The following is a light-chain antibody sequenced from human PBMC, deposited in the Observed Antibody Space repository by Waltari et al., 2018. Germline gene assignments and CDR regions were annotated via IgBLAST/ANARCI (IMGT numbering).Light chain of an antibody. Sequence: QSALTQPRSVSGSPGPSVSISCPGTSNDVGAYNYVTWHQQHPGKAPKLMIYDVSTLPSGVPDRFSASKSVNTASLTISGLQAEDEADYYCCSYTGTYTHWVFGGGTKLTVL. CDR1: SNDVGAYNY. CDR3: CSYTGTYTHWV. CDR2: DVS. V-gene: IGLV2-11*01. J-gene: IGLJ3*02.